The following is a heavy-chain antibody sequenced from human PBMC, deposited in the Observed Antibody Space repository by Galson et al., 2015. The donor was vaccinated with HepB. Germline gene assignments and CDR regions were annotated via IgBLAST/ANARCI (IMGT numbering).Heavy chain of an antibody. CDR1: GFTFSDYA. CDR3: AKGVYMAKIVDIHIGVLDV. J-gene: IGHJ6*02. D-gene: IGHD5-24*01. V-gene: IGHV3-69-1*01. CDR2: ITSSGASL. Sequence: SLRLSCAASGFTFSDYAMNWVRQAPGKGLEWVSSITSSGASLYYADSVRGRFTISRDNAKNSLYLQMNSLRVEDTAIYYCAKGVYMAKIVDIHIGVLDVWGLGTMVTVSS.